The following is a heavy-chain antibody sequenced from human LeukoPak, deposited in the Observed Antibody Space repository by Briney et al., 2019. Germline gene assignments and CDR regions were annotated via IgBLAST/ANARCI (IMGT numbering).Heavy chain of an antibody. Sequence: GGSLRLSCAASGFTFSGYWMSWVRQAPGKGLEWVANIKQDGSEKYYVDSVKGRFTISRDNAKNSLYLQMNSLRAEDTAVYYCARGASDQTYYFDYWGQGTLVTVSS. CDR3: ARGASDQTYYFDY. D-gene: IGHD2-2*01. J-gene: IGHJ4*02. CDR2: IKQDGSEK. CDR1: GFTFSGYW. V-gene: IGHV3-7*01.